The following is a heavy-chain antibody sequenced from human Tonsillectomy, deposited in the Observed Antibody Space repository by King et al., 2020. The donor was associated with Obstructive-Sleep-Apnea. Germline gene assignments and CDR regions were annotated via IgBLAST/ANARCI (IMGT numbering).Heavy chain of an antibody. Sequence: VQLPQWGAGLLKPSETLSLTCAVYGGSFSGYYWSWIRQPPGKGLEWIGEINHSRTTNYNPSLKSRVTRSVATSKNQFSLKLRSVTAADTAVYYCARGDGYYFDYWGQGTLVTVSS. CDR1: GGSFSGYY. V-gene: IGHV4-34*01. CDR2: INHSRTT. D-gene: IGHD5-24*01. J-gene: IGHJ4*02. CDR3: ARGDGYYFDY.